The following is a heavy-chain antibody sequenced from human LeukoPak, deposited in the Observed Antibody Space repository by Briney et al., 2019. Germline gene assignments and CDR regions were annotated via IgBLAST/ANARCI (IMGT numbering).Heavy chain of an antibody. V-gene: IGHV3-33*08. CDR1: GFTFSSYA. CDR2: IWYDGSNK. J-gene: IGHJ5*02. CDR3: ARDGVYCSGGSCYSGDWFDP. Sequence: GGSLRLSCAASGFTFSSYAMSWVRQAPGKGLEWVAVIWYDGSNKYYADSVKGRFTISRDNSKNTLYLQMNSLRAEDTAVYYCARDGVYCSGGSCYSGDWFDPWGQGTLVTVSS. D-gene: IGHD2-15*01.